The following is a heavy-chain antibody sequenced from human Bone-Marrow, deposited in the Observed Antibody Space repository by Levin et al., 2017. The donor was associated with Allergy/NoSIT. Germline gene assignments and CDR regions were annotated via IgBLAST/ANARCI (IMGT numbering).Heavy chain of an antibody. CDR1: GFTFSNYG. CDR3: ARGKGSEGGYDFIFDL. J-gene: IGHJ4*02. CDR2: ISNDGSKK. Sequence: GGSLRLSCAASGFTFSNYGNQWVRQAPGKGLEWVAVISNDGSKKYYADSVKGRFTISRDNSADILYLQMDSLRAEDTAVYYCARGKGSEGGYDFIFDLWGQGTLVTVSS. V-gene: IGHV3-30*03. D-gene: IGHD5-12*01.